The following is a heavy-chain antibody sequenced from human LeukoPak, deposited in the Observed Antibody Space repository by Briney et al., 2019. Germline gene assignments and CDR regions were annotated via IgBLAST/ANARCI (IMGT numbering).Heavy chain of an antibody. CDR3: ARVYYYASGNYYDYFDY. CDR1: GGSISSYY. CDR2: IFYSGTT. D-gene: IGHD3-10*01. Sequence: SETLSLTCTVSGGSISSYYWSWIRQPPGKGLEWVGFIFYSGTTNYNPSLKSRVTISVDTSKNQFSLKLSSVTAADTAVYYCARVYYYASGNYYDYFDYWGQGTLVTVSS. J-gene: IGHJ4*02. V-gene: IGHV4-59*08.